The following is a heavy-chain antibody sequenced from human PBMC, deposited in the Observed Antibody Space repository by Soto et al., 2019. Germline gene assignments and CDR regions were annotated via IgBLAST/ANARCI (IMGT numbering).Heavy chain of an antibody. V-gene: IGHV4-31*03. CDR3: ARVNAWNYDYYYMDV. CDR1: GGSISSGGYY. D-gene: IGHD1-1*01. Sequence: QVQLQESGPGLVKPSQTLSLTCTVSGGSISSGGYYWSWIRQHPGKGLEWIGYIYYSGSTYYNPSLKSRVTISVDTSKNQFSLKLSSVTAADTAVYYCARVNAWNYDYYYMDVWGKGTTVTVSS. J-gene: IGHJ6*03. CDR2: IYYSGST.